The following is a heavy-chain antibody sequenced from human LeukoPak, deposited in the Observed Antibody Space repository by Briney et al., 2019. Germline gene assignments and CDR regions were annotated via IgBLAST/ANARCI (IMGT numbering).Heavy chain of an antibody. D-gene: IGHD1-26*01. CDR1: GFTFSSYA. CDR3: ARVGQGEWFFDL. Sequence: PGGSLRLSCAASGFTFSSYAMSWVRQAPGKGLEWVSAISGSGGSTYYADSVKGRFTISRDNAENTLYLQMNSLGAEDTAVYYCARVGQGEWFFDLWGRGTLVTVSS. J-gene: IGHJ2*01. V-gene: IGHV3-23*01. CDR2: ISGSGGST.